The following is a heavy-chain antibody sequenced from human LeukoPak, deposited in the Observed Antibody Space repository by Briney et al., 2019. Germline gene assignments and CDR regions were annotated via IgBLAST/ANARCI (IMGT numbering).Heavy chain of an antibody. D-gene: IGHD6-19*01. CDR1: GFTFDDYG. Sequence: GGSLRLSCAASGFTFDDYGMSWVRQAPGKGLEWVSGINWNGGSTGYADSVKGRFTISRDNAKNSLYLQMNSLRAEDTALYYCARATKTGYSSGFDYWGQGTLVTVSS. CDR2: INWNGGST. CDR3: ARATKTGYSSGFDY. J-gene: IGHJ4*01. V-gene: IGHV3-20*04.